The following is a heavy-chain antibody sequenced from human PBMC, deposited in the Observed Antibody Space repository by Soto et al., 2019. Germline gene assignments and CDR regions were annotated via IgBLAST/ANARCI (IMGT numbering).Heavy chain of an antibody. Sequence: ASVKVSCKASGGTFSSYAISWVRQAPGQGLEWMGGIIPIFGTANYAQKYKGRVTITADESTSTAYMELSSLRSEDTAVYYCARYDYDYVWGSYRHRYYYYGMDVWGQGTTVTVSS. J-gene: IGHJ6*02. CDR1: GGTFSSYA. D-gene: IGHD3-16*02. CDR2: IIPIFGTA. V-gene: IGHV1-69*13. CDR3: ARYDYDYVWGSYRHRYYYYGMDV.